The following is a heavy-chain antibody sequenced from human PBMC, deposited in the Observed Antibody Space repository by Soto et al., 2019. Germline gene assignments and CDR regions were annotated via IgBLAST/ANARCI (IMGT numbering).Heavy chain of an antibody. J-gene: IGHJ4*02. CDR1: GGTFSSYA. Sequence: QVQLVQSGAEVKKPGSSVKVSCKASGGTFSSYAISWVRQAPGQGLEWMGGIIPIFGTANYAQKFQGRVTITADESTSTAYMELSSLRSEDTAVYYCASTTYYDDSSGYARFDYWGQGTLVTVSS. CDR2: IIPIFGTA. CDR3: ASTTYYDDSSGYARFDY. V-gene: IGHV1-69*12. D-gene: IGHD3-22*01.